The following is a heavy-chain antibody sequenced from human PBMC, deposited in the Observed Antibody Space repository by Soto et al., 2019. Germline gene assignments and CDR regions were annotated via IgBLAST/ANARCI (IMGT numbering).Heavy chain of an antibody. CDR1: GFTFSSYG. CDR3: AKDDGYYDSTRVRLYYGMDV. CDR2: ISYDGSNK. Sequence: PGGSLRLSCAASGFTFSSYGMHWVRQAPGKGLEWVAVISYDGSNKYYADSVKGRFTISRDNSKNTLYLQMNSLRAEDTAVYYCAKDDGYYDSTRVRLYYGMDVWGQGTTVTVSS. J-gene: IGHJ6*02. V-gene: IGHV3-30*18. D-gene: IGHD3-22*01.